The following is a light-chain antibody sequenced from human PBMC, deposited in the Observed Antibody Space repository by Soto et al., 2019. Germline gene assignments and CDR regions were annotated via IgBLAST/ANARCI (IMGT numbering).Light chain of an antibody. CDR3: AAWDDSLNGRYV. V-gene: IGLV1-44*01. CDR2: DNN. CDR1: SSNIGSNT. J-gene: IGLJ1*01. Sequence: QSVLTRPPSASGTPGQRVTISCSGSSSNIGSNTVNWYQQLPGTAPKLLIYDNNQRPSGVPDRFSGSKSGTSASLAISGLQSEDEADYYCAAWDDSLNGRYVFGTGTKLTVL.